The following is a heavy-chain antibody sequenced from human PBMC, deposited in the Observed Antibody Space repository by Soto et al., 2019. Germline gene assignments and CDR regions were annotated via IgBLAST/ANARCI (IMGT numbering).Heavy chain of an antibody. D-gene: IGHD1-26*01. CDR3: ARAGIVATTQLGWFDP. Sequence: QVQLVESGGGVVQPGRSLRLYCAASGFTFSDYGIHWVRQAPGKGLEWVAVIWPDGNNKYYPDSVKGRFTISRDNSKNTLYLKMNSLRAEDTAVYYCARAGIVATTQLGWFDPWGQGTLVTVSS. V-gene: IGHV3-33*01. CDR1: GFTFSDYG. J-gene: IGHJ5*02. CDR2: IWPDGNNK.